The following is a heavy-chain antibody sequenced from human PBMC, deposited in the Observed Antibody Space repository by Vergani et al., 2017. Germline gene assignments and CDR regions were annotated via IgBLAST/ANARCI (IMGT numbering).Heavy chain of an antibody. CDR3: ARGRARGQYYYYYMDG. CDR1: GGSFSGYY. J-gene: IGHJ6*03. CDR2: INHSGST. Sequence: QVQLQQWGAGLLKPSETLSLTCAVYGGSFSGYYWSWIRQPPGKGLEWIGEINHSGSTNYNPSLKSRVTISVDTSKNQFSLKLSPVTAADTAVYYCARGRARGQYYYYYMDGWGKGTTVTVSS. D-gene: IGHD3-10*01. V-gene: IGHV4-34*01.